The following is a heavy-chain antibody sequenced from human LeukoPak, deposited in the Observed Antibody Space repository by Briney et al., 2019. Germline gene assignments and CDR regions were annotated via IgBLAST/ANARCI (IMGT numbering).Heavy chain of an antibody. Sequence: GGSLRLSCAASGFTFSGYAMHWVRQAPGKGLEWVAVISYDGSNEYYADSVKGRFTISRDNSKNTLYLQMNSLRAEDTAVYYCARVLLAVAGHYFDYWGQGTLVTVSS. J-gene: IGHJ4*02. CDR3: ARVLLAVAGHYFDY. V-gene: IGHV3-30-3*01. CDR2: ISYDGSNE. CDR1: GFTFSGYA. D-gene: IGHD6-19*01.